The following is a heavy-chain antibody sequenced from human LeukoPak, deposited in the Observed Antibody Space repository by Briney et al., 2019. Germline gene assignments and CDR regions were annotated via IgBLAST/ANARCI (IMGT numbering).Heavy chain of an antibody. J-gene: IGHJ4*02. D-gene: IGHD1-1*01. CDR2: IESSDCYT. CDR1: GFSFTSYW. V-gene: IGHV5-10-1*01. CDR3: ARHRDDGFADYFDY. Sequence: AGGSLQISCEGSGFSFTSYWISWVRQAPGKGLEGMGRIESSDCYTNYRASLQGRVTISADKSISTAYLQWSTLEASETAMYYCARHRDDGFADYFDYWGQGTLVTVSS.